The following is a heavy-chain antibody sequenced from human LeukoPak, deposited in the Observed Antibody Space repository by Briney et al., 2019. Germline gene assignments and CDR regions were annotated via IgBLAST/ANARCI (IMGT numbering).Heavy chain of an antibody. J-gene: IGHJ4*02. D-gene: IGHD6-6*01. V-gene: IGHV3-7*01. Sequence: GRSLRLSCAASGFTFSSYGMHWVRQAPGKGLEWVANINQDGSETYYVDSVKGRFTISRDNTKNSLYLQMNSLRAEDTAVYYCARMGSSSSSYWGQGTLVTVSS. CDR2: INQDGSET. CDR3: ARMGSSSSSY. CDR1: GFTFSSYG.